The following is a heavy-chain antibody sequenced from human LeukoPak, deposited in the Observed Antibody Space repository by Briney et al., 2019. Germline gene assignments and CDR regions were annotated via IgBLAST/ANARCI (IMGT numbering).Heavy chain of an antibody. CDR2: INHSGST. J-gene: IGHJ4*02. V-gene: IGHV4-34*01. CDR1: GGSFSGYY. Sequence: SETLSLTCAVYGGSFSGYYWSWIRQPPGKGLEWIGEINHSGSTNYNPSLKSRVTISVDTSKNQFSLKLSSVTAADTAVYYCARGRYFDYWGQGTLVTVSS. CDR3: ARGRYFDY.